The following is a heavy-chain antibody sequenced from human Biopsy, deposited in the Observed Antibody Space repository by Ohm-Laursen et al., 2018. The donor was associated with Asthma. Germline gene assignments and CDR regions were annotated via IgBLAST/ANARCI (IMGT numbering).Heavy chain of an antibody. V-gene: IGHV4-34*01. Sequence: GTLSLTCTVYGGYLTGHYWNWTRQPPGKGLEWIGEIDQSGYTNYNPSLKSRVTISADTSKNQFHLNLSSVTAADTAVHFCARAAITGIRGWFDPWGQGTQVTVSS. J-gene: IGHJ5*02. CDR2: IDQSGYT. CDR3: ARAAITGIRGWFDP. D-gene: IGHD1-20*01. CDR1: GGYLTGHY.